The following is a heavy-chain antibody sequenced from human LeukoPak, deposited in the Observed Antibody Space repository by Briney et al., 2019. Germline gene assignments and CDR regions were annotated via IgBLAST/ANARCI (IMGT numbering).Heavy chain of an antibody. CDR2: ISYNGSNK. J-gene: IGHJ4*02. CDR1: GFTFSSYG. Sequence: RSLRLSCAASGFTFSSYGMHSLRQARGRGLEWVAVISYNGSNKYYADPVKGRFNNSRDNYKHTLYLQRHSLRAEDTAVYDCASGNEYYFDYWGQGTLVTVSS. CDR3: ASGNEYYFDY. V-gene: IGHV3-30*03.